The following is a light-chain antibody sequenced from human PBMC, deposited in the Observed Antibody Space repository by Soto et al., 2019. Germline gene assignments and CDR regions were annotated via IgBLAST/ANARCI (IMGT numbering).Light chain of an antibody. CDR3: QQYDNLPIT. J-gene: IGKJ5*01. CDR1: QDISNY. CDR2: AAS. Sequence: DIQMTQSPSSLSASVGDRVTITCQASQDISNYLNWYQQQPGKAPKLLIYAASNLETGVPSRFSGSGSGTDFTFTISSLQPEDIATYYCQQYDNLPITFGQGTRLEIK. V-gene: IGKV1-33*01.